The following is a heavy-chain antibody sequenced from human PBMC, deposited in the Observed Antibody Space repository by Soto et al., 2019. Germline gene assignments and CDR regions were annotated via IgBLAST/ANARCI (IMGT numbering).Heavy chain of an antibody. J-gene: IGHJ4*02. CDR3: ARRVVAAPFDY. D-gene: IGHD2-15*01. Sequence: SETLSLTCTVSGGSISSYYWSWIRQPPGKGLEWIGYIYYSGSTNYNPSLKSRVTISVDTSKNQFSLKLSSVTAADTAVYYCARRVVAAPFDYWGQGTLVTSPQ. CDR2: IYYSGST. V-gene: IGHV4-59*08. CDR1: GGSISSYY.